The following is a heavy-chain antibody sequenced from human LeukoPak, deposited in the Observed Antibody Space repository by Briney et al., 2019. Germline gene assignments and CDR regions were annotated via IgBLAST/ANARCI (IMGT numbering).Heavy chain of an antibody. CDR1: GGSLGTFY. Sequence: SGTLSLTCTVSGGSLGTFYWSWIRQSAGMGLEYIGRIHPTGSTNYKPSLKSRLTMSIDTSKNQFSMTLQFVTAADTAVYFCSRAHSGFYLDAWGQGTLVTVSS. J-gene: IGHJ4*02. CDR2: IHPTGST. D-gene: IGHD3-22*01. CDR3: SRAHSGFYLDA. V-gene: IGHV4-4*07.